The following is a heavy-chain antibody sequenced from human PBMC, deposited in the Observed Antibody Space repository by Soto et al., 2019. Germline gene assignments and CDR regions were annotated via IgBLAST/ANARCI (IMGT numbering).Heavy chain of an antibody. CDR2: ISGSGAGT. Sequence: VQLLESGGTLVQVGGSLRLSCVASGFSFSNYAVTWVRQAPGKGLEWVSAISGSGAGTYCPVSVKGRFPISRDNSKNTGHLQMNSLRVDDTAVYHCAKRMESGCNYVGNAMDVWGQGTTVIVS. J-gene: IGHJ6*02. CDR1: GFSFSNYA. D-gene: IGHD1-26*01. CDR3: AKRMESGCNYVGNAMDV. V-gene: IGHV3-23*01.